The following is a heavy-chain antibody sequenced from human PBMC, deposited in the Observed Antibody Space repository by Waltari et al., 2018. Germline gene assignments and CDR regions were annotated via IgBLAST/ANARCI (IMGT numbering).Heavy chain of an antibody. CDR2: IYHSGST. V-gene: IGHV4-4*02. J-gene: IGHJ3*02. D-gene: IGHD6-19*01. CDR3: VRVSEQWLVHAFDI. Sequence: QVQLQESGPGLVKPSGTLSLSCAVSGGSISSSNWWSWVRQPPGKGLEWIGEIYHSGSTNDNPSLKSRVTISGDKSKNQFSLELSSVTAADTAVYYCVRVSEQWLVHAFDIWGQGTMVSVSS. CDR1: GGSISSSNW.